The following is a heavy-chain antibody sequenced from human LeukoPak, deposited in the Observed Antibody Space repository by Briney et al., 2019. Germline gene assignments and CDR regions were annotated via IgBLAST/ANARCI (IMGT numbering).Heavy chain of an antibody. V-gene: IGHV3-23*01. CDR1: GFTFSNYG. Sequence: GGSLRLSCAASGFTFSNYGMSWVRQAPGKRPEWVSGITGRGSTYYADPVKGRFTISRDNSKNTMYLQMNALRAEDTAIYYCARDIVVGTAYFDYWGQGTLVTVSS. J-gene: IGHJ4*02. CDR3: ARDIVVGTAYFDY. CDR2: ITGRGST. D-gene: IGHD2-21*02.